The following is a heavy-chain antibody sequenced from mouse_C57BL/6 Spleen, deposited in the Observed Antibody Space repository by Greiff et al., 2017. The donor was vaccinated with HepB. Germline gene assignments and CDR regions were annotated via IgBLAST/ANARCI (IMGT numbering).Heavy chain of an antibody. CDR3: ARDVYGYPFAY. V-gene: IGHV3-6*01. CDR1: GYSITSGYY. Sequence: EVKLLESGPGLVKPSPSLSLTCSVTGYSITSGYYWNWIRQIPGNKLEWMGYISYDGSNNYNPSLKNRISITGDTSKNQFFLQLNSVTSEDTATYDCARDVYGYPFAYWGQGTPVTVSS. CDR2: ISYDGSN. J-gene: IGHJ3*01. D-gene: IGHD2-2*01.